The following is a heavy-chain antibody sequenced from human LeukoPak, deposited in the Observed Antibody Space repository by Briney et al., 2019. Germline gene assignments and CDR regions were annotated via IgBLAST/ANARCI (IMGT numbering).Heavy chain of an antibody. CDR1: GGSISSSSYY. Sequence: SETLSLTCTVSGGSISSSSYYWGWVRQPPGKGLEWIGSIYYSGSTYYNPSLKSRVTISVDTSKNQFSLKLSSVTAADTAVYYCASSIAAAGRIGYWGQGTLVTVSS. CDR2: IYYSGST. D-gene: IGHD6-13*01. V-gene: IGHV4-39*01. CDR3: ASSIAAAGRIGY. J-gene: IGHJ4*02.